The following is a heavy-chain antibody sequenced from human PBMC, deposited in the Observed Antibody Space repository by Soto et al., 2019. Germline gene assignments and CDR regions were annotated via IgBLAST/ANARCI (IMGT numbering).Heavy chain of an antibody. CDR1: GNTLTSFY. D-gene: IGHD3-9*01. J-gene: IGHJ4*02. V-gene: IGHV1-2*02. CDR2: LSPTTGGT. CDR3: ARPPGYVTDWYYFDT. Sequence: ASVKVSCKTSGNTLTSFYIHWVRQAPGQGLEWVGRLSPTTGGTNYAQHFQGRVTVTWDMSTFTAYMELSSLIYEDTAVYYCARPPGYVTDWYYFDTWGQGTQVTVS.